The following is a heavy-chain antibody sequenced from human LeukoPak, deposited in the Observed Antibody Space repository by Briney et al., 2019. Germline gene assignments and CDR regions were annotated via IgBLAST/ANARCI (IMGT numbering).Heavy chain of an antibody. CDR2: IIPIFGTA. CDR1: GGTFSSYA. Sequence: SVKVSCKASGGTFSSYAISWVRQAPGQGLEWMGGIIPIFGTANYAQKFQGRVTITTDESTSTAYMELSSLRSEDTAVYYCALPKVYGAVEPYYIDYWGQGTLVTVSS. CDR3: ALPKVYGAVEPYYIDY. J-gene: IGHJ4*02. D-gene: IGHD4-17*01. V-gene: IGHV1-69*05.